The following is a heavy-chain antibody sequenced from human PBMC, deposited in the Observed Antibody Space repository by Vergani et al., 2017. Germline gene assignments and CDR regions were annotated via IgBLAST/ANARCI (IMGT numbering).Heavy chain of an antibody. CDR1: GGSISSSSYY. J-gene: IGHJ4*02. CDR3: ARDYSSAWKCLDD. CDR2: IYYSGST. D-gene: IGHD6-19*01. Sequence: QLQLQESGPGLVKPSETLSLTCTVSGGSISSSSYYWGWIRQPPGKGLEWIGSIYYSGSTYYNPSLKSRVTLSVDTSKNQFSLKLSSVTAADTAVYYCARDYSSAWKCLDDWGQGTLVTVSS. V-gene: IGHV4-39*01.